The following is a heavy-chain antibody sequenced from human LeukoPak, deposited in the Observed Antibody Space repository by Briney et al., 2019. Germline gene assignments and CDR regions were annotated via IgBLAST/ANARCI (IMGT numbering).Heavy chain of an antibody. Sequence: SETLSLTCTISGGSISSYYWSWIRQPPGKGLEWIGYIYTSGSTNYNPSLKSRVTISVDTSKNQFSLKLSSVTAADTAVYYCARGQKVGATGLTGWGQGTLVTVSS. V-gene: IGHV4-4*08. CDR1: GGSISSYY. J-gene: IGHJ4*02. D-gene: IGHD1-26*01. CDR2: IYTSGST. CDR3: ARGQKVGATGLTG.